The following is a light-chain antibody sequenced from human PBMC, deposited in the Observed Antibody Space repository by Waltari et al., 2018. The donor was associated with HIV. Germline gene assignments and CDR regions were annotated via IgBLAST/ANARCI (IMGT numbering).Light chain of an antibody. Sequence: EIVLTQSPGTLSLSPGERATLSCRASQSVAGSYLAWYHLKPGHAPRLLIYGASSSATGIPDRFSGSGSGTDFILTISRLEPEDFAVYYCQQYGHSPFSFGQGTRLEIK. V-gene: IGKV3-20*01. CDR1: QSVAGSY. CDR3: QQYGHSPFS. CDR2: GAS. J-gene: IGKJ5*01.